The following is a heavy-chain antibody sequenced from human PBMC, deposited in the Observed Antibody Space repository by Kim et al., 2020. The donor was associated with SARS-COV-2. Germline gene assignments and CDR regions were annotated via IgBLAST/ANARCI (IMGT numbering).Heavy chain of an antibody. J-gene: IGHJ4*02. CDR2: IYYSGST. D-gene: IGHD3-16*01. Sequence: IYYSGSTNYNPSLKSRVTISVDTSKNQFSLKLSSVTAADTAVYYCEGGGMWGQGTLVTVSS. V-gene: IGHV4-59*08. CDR3: EGGGM.